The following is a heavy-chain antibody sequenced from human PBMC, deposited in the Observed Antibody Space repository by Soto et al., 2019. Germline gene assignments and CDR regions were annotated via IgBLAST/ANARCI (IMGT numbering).Heavy chain of an antibody. CDR1: GGTFSSYA. J-gene: IGHJ5*02. D-gene: IGHD6-19*01. CDR2: IIPIFGTA. V-gene: IGHV1-69*01. CDR3: ERALGMSVWLMGGWFDP. Sequence: QVQLVQSGAEVKKPGSSVKVSCKASGGTFSSYAISWVRQAPGQGLEWMGGIIPIFGTANYAQKFQGRVTLTAAESTSTANVERSSLRSEDTAVYYCERALGMSVWLMGGWFDPWGQGTLVTVSS.